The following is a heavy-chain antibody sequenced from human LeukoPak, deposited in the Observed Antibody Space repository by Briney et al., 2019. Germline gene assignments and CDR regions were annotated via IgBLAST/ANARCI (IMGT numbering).Heavy chain of an antibody. CDR2: IRSKAYGGTT. CDR3: TRLVLLWFGELSLYFDH. D-gene: IGHD3-10*01. V-gene: IGHV3-49*04. Sequence: GGSLRLSCTASGFTFGDYAMSWVRQAPGKGLEWVGFIRSKAYGGTTEYAASVKGRFTISRDDSKSIAYLQMNSLKTEDTAVYYCTRLVLLWFGELSLYFDHWGQGTLVTVSS. CDR1: GFTFGDYA. J-gene: IGHJ4*02.